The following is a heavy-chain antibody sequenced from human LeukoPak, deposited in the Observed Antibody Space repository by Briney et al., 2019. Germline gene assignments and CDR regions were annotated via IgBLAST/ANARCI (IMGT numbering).Heavy chain of an antibody. CDR1: GYTFTGYY. Sequence: ASVKVSCKASGYTFTGYYMHWVRQAPGQGLEWMGWINPNSGGTNYAQKFQGRVTMTRDTSISTAYMELSRLRSDDTAVYYCARDLVGATINNWFDPWGQGTLVTVSS. D-gene: IGHD1-26*01. J-gene: IGHJ5*02. CDR3: ARDLVGATINNWFDP. CDR2: INPNSGGT. V-gene: IGHV1-2*02.